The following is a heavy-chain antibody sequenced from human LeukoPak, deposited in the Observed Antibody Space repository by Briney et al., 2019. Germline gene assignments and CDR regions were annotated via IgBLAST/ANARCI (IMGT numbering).Heavy chain of an antibody. CDR3: ARDEGVMTTVSWGFGY. D-gene: IGHD4-17*01. CDR2: IWYDGSKK. J-gene: IGHJ4*02. CDR1: GFIFSNYA. Sequence: GGSLRLSCAASGFIFSNYAMYWVRQAPGKGLEWVAAIWYDGSKKYYTDSVKGRFTISRDDSKNTLYLQMNSLRAEDTAVYYCARDEGVMTTVSWGFGYWGQGTLVTVSS. V-gene: IGHV3-33*01.